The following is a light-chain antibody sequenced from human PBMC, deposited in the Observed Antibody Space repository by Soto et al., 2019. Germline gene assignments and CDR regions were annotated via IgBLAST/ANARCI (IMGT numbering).Light chain of an antibody. CDR1: QGISSY. CDR3: QHLNSYPT. J-gene: IGKJ5*01. Sequence: IQLTQSPSPLSASVGDRVTIAFRASQGISSYLAWYQQKPGKAPKLLIYSASFLQSGVPSRFSGSGSGTDFTLTISSLQPEDSATYYCQHLNSYPTFGQGTRLEIK. V-gene: IGKV1-9*01. CDR2: SAS.